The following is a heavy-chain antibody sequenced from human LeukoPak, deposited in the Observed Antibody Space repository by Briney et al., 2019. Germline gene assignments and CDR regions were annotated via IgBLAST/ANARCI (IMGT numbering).Heavy chain of an antibody. CDR3: ARDGFTNTPQYPMGVVGY. V-gene: IGHV4-34*01. D-gene: IGHD2-21*01. CDR2: INHSGST. Sequence: LSETLSLTCAVYGGSFSGYYWSWIRQPPGKGLEWIGEINHSGSTNYNPSLKSRVTISVDTSKNQFSLKLSSVTAADTAVYYCARDGFTNTPQYPMGVVGYWGQGTLVTVSS. J-gene: IGHJ4*02. CDR1: GGSFSGYY.